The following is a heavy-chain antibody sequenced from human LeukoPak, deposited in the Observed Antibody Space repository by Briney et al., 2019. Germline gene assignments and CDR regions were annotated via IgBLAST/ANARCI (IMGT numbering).Heavy chain of an antibody. CDR3: ARTSSSGMVITTQYFQH. D-gene: IGHD3-22*01. CDR2: IYHSGST. V-gene: IGHV4-39*07. Sequence: SETLSLTCTVSGGSISSSSYYWGWIRQPPGKGLEWIGKIYHSGSTNYNPSLKSRVTISVDKSKNQFSLKLSSVTAADTAVYYCARTSSSGMVITTQYFQHWGQGTLVTVSS. CDR1: GGSISSSSYY. J-gene: IGHJ1*01.